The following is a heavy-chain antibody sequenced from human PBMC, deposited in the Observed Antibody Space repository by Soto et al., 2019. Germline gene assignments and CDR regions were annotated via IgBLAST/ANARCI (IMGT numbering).Heavy chain of an antibody. CDR3: ARDRGYDSSGYYFM. D-gene: IGHD3-22*01. V-gene: IGHV3-66*02. Sequence: GGSLRLSCAASGFTVGSKYMSWVRQAPGKGLEWVSLIQSGGPTYYADSVKGRFTISRDNSMNTLYLQMNSLRAEDTAVYYCARDRGYDSSGYYFMWGQGTLVTVSS. CDR1: GFTVGSKY. CDR2: IQSGGPT. J-gene: IGHJ4*02.